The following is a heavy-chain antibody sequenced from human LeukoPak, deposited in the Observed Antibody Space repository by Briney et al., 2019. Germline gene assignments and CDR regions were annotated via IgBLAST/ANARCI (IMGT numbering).Heavy chain of an antibody. V-gene: IGHV3-21*01. D-gene: IGHD3-22*01. CDR3: ARDRGSGYYSY. J-gene: IGHJ4*02. CDR2: ISSSSSYI. Sequence: GGSLRLSCAASGFTFSSYWMSWVRQAPGKGLEWVSSISSSSSYIYYADSVKGRFTISRDNAKNSLYLQMNSLRAEDTAVYYCARDRGSGYYSYWGQGTLVTVSS. CDR1: GFTFSSYW.